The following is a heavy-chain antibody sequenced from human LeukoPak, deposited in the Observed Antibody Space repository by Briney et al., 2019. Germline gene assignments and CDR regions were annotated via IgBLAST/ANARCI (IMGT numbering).Heavy chain of an antibody. J-gene: IGHJ4*02. CDR3: AVDSLGVGMSGGLDS. V-gene: IGHV3-33*01. CDR2: LWSDGTNK. Sequence: QPGGSLRLSCAASGFSFSNYGMQWVPQAPGKGLEWVAVLWSDGTNKFYADSVKGRFTFSRDNSKNTLYVQMNSLRVEDTAVYYCAVDSLGVGMSGGLDSWGQGTLVTVSS. D-gene: IGHD3-16*01. CDR1: GFSFSNYG.